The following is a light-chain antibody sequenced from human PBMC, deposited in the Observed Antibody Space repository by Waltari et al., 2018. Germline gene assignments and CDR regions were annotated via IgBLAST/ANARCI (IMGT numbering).Light chain of an antibody. J-gene: IGKJ1*01. V-gene: IGKV1-5*03. CDR3: QQYNSYSWT. Sequence: GDRXTITCRASQSISSWFAWYQQKPGKAPKILIYKASSLESGVPSRFSGSGSGTEFTLTISSLQPDDFATYYCQQYNSYSWTFGQGTKVEIK. CDR1: QSISSW. CDR2: KAS.